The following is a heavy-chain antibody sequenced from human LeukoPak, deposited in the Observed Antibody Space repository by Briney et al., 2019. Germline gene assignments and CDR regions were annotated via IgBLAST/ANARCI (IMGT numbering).Heavy chain of an antibody. D-gene: IGHD5-12*01. V-gene: IGHV3-23*01. CDR2: ISGSGGST. CDR1: GLTFSSYD. Sequence: PGGSLRLSCAASGLTFSSYDMSWVRQAPGKGLEWVSAISGSGGSTYCASSVKGRFTISRDNSKNTLYLQMNRLRAEDTAVYYCAKDGLDIVATPFDYWGQGTLVTVSS. J-gene: IGHJ4*02. CDR3: AKDGLDIVATPFDY.